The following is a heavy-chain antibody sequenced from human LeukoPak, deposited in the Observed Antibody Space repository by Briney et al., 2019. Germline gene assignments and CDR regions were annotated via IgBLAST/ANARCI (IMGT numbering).Heavy chain of an antibody. CDR2: MYSTGNT. CDR3: ARHPTLTSGGNFDY. V-gene: IGHV4-39*01. D-gene: IGHD3-16*01. CDR1: GGSIYRSYYY. J-gene: IGHJ4*02. Sequence: SETLSLTCTVSGGSIYRSYYYWGWIRQPPGKGLEWIGSMYSTGNTYYNPSLQSRVAISVNTSKNQFSLRLGSVIAADTAVYYCARHPTLTSGGNFDYWGQGTLVTVSS.